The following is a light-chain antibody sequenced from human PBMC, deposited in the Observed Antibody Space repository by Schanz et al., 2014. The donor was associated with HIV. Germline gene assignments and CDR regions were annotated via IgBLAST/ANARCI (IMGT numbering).Light chain of an antibody. Sequence: QSVLTQPASVSGSPGQSITISCTGTTSDVGSYNLVSWYQQHPGKAPKLIIYEVTKRASGVPDRFSGSKSDNTASLTVSGLQAEDEADYYCCSSAGSSTFEVFGGGTKLTVL. CDR3: CSSAGSSTFEV. V-gene: IGLV2-23*02. CDR1: TSDVGSYNL. J-gene: IGLJ3*02. CDR2: EVT.